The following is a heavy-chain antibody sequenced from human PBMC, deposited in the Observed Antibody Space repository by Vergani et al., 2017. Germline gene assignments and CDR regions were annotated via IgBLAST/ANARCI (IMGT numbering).Heavy chain of an antibody. CDR1: GGSVPPFY. Sequence: QVHLQESGPGLVRPSETWSITCTVSGGSVPPFYWGWVRQPPGKGLEWIGYNYYGGSATYSPSLKSRVTISIVSSTDLFSLKMTSVTAADTAVYYCARVALGGTIDVWGHGTLVAVSS. CDR3: ARVALGGTIDV. V-gene: IGHV4-59*02. D-gene: IGHD2-2*01. CDR2: NYYGGSA. J-gene: IGHJ4*01.